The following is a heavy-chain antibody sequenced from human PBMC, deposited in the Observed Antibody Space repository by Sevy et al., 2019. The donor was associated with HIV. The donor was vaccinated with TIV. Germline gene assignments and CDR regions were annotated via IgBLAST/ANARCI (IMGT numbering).Heavy chain of an antibody. CDR2: IIPMFATA. CDR3: ARSMSWYASFDY. V-gene: IGHV1-69*13. D-gene: IGHD6-13*01. J-gene: IGHJ4*02. CDR1: GRTFSSYA. Sequence: ASVKVSCKASGRTFSSYAFSWVRQAPGQGLEWMGGIIPMFATANYVQKFQGRVTITSDESTSTAYMELSSLRSEDTAVYYCARSMSWYASFDYWGQGTLVTVSS.